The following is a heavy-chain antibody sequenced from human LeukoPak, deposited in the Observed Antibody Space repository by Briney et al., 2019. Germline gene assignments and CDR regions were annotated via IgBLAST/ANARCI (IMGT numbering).Heavy chain of an antibody. CDR1: GGSFSGYY. Sequence: SETLSLTCAVYGGSFSGYYWSWIRQPPGKGLEWIGEINHSGSTNYNPSLKSRVTISADTSKNQFSLKLSSVTAADTAVYYCARHRLSSGWYYFDYWGQGTLVTVSS. CDR3: ARHRLSSGWYYFDY. CDR2: INHSGST. D-gene: IGHD6-19*01. J-gene: IGHJ4*02. V-gene: IGHV4-34*01.